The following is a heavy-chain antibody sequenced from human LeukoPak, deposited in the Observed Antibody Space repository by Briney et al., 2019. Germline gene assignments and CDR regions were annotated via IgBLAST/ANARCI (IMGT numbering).Heavy chain of an antibody. Sequence: SETLSLTCAVYGGSFSGYYWSWIRQPPGKGLEWIGEINHSGSTNYNPPLKSRVTISVDTSKNQFSLKLSSVTAADTAVYYCARGIGYGGNSADAFDIWGQGTMVTVSS. D-gene: IGHD4-23*01. V-gene: IGHV4-34*01. J-gene: IGHJ3*02. CDR3: ARGIGYGGNSADAFDI. CDR2: INHSGST. CDR1: GGSFSGYY.